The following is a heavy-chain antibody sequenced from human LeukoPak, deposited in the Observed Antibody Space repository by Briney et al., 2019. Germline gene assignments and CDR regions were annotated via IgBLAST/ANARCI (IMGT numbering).Heavy chain of an antibody. J-gene: IGHJ3*02. CDR2: ISGSGGST. Sequence: PGGSLRLSCAASGFTFSRYGMHWVRQAPGKGLEWVSAISGSGGSTYYADSVKGRFTISRDNSKNTLYLQMNSLRAEDTAVYYCAKDESGSEGAFDIWGQGTMVTVSS. CDR1: GFTFSRYG. CDR3: AKDESGSEGAFDI. D-gene: IGHD1-26*01. V-gene: IGHV3-23*01.